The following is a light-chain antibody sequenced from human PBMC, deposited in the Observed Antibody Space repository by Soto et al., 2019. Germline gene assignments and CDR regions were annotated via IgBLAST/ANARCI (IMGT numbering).Light chain of an antibody. V-gene: IGKV3-15*01. CDR2: GAS. J-gene: IGKJ1*01. CDR3: QQYNNWWT. Sequence: IVMNQSPTTLSVSPGERTTLSCRASQSVSSDLAWYHQKPGQAPRLLIYGASTRATGIPARFSGSGSGTEFTLTISSLQSEDFAVYYCQQYNNWWTFGQGTKVDIK. CDR1: QSVSSD.